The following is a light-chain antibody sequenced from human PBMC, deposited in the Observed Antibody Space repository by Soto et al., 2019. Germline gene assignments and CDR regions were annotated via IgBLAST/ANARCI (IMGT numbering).Light chain of an antibody. Sequence: EIVMTQSPATLSLSPGERATLSCRASQSVSSSYLSWYQQKPGQAPRLLIYGASTRVTGIPARFSGSGSGTDFTLTISSLQPEDFAVYYCQQDYNLPLTFGGGTKVDIK. V-gene: IGKV3D-7*01. CDR1: QSVSSSY. CDR3: QQDYNLPLT. J-gene: IGKJ4*01. CDR2: GAS.